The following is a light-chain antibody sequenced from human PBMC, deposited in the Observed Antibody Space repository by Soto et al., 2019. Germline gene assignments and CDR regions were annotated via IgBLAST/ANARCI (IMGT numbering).Light chain of an antibody. CDR3: CSWAGSNTFYF. Sequence: QSVLTQPASVSGSPGQSITISCTGTSSDVGSYNLVSWYQQLPGKAPKLIIYEVSKRPSGVSNRFSGSKSGNTASLTISGLQAEDEAGYYCCSWAGSNTFYFFGTGTKLTVL. V-gene: IGLV2-23*02. CDR2: EVS. CDR1: SSDVGSYNL. J-gene: IGLJ1*01.